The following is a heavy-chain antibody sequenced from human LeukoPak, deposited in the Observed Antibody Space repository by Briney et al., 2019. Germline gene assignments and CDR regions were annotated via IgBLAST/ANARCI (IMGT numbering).Heavy chain of an antibody. CDR3: ARPVGTTVSVDY. Sequence: PGVSLRLSCAASGFTFSSHWMHWVRQAPGKGLVWASVISPDGSNRNYAEPVKGRFTISRDNAKNTQYLQMNSLRAEDTAVYYCARPVGTTVSVDYWGQGTLVTVSS. J-gene: IGHJ4*02. V-gene: IGHV3-74*01. CDR2: ISPDGSNR. CDR1: GFTFSSHW. D-gene: IGHD1-26*01.